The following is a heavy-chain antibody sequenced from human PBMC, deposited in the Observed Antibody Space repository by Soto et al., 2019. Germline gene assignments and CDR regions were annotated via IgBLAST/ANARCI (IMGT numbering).Heavy chain of an antibody. CDR1: GYTLTELS. Sequence: QVQLVQSGAEVKKPGASVKVSCKVSGYTLTELSMHWVRQAPGNGLEWMGGFDPEDGETIYAQKYQGRVTMTEDTSTDTAYMELSSLRSEDTAVYYRATLATDILTGYPLADQPRGWFDPWGQGNLVTVSA. CDR2: FDPEDGET. D-gene: IGHD3-9*01. J-gene: IGHJ5*02. V-gene: IGHV1-24*01. CDR3: ATLATDILTGYPLADQPRGWFDP.